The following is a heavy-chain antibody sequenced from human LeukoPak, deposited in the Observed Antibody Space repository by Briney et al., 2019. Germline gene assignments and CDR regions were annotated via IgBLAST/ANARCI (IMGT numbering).Heavy chain of an antibody. V-gene: IGHV1-69*13. CDR3: ASEARDIVVVPATGHFDY. D-gene: IGHD2-2*01. Sequence: SVKVSCKASGGTFNSYAISWVRQAPGQGLEWMGGIIPIFGTANYAQKFQGRVTITADESTSTAYMELSSLRSEDTAVYYCASEARDIVVVPATGHFDYWGQGTLVTVSS. J-gene: IGHJ4*02. CDR2: IIPIFGTA. CDR1: GGTFNSYA.